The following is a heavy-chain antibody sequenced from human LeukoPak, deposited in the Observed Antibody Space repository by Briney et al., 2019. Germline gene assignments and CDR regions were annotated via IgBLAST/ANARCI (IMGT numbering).Heavy chain of an antibody. V-gene: IGHV3-48*03. Sequence: QPGGSLRLSCAASGFIFHSYEMNWLRQAPGKGLEWVSYISSSGSNIYYADSVKGRFTISRDNAKNSLYLQMNSLRAEDTAVYYCARAPEGYYWAQGTLVTVFS. J-gene: IGHJ4*02. CDR2: ISSSGSNI. CDR3: ARAPEGYY. CDR1: GFIFHSYE. D-gene: IGHD1-14*01.